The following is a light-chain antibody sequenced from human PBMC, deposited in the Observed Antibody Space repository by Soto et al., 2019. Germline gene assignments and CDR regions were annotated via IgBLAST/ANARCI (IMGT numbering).Light chain of an antibody. J-gene: IGKJ3*01. CDR3: QHYNTYSGT. Sequence: DIQMTQSPSTLSASVGDRVSITCRASQSISTWLAWYQQKPGKAPKLLIYRASSLESGVPSRFSGSGSGTEVTLTSSSLQPDDFATYYCQHYNTYSGTFGPGTKVDIK. V-gene: IGKV1-5*03. CDR2: RAS. CDR1: QSISTW.